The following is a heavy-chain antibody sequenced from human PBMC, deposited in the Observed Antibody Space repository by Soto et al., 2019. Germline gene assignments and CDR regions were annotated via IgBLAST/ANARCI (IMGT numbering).Heavy chain of an antibody. D-gene: IGHD6-19*01. CDR3: AAERIAVAAYYCSYGMDL. V-gene: IGHV1-58*01. J-gene: IGHJ6*02. Sequence: QMQLVQSGPEVKKPGTSVKVSCKASGFTFTSSAVQWVRQTRGQRLEWIGWIVVGSGNTNYAQEFQERVTITRDMSTSTAYMELSSLRTEDTAVYYCAAERIAVAAYYCSYGMDLWGQGTSVTVSS. CDR1: GFTFTSSA. CDR2: IVVGSGNT.